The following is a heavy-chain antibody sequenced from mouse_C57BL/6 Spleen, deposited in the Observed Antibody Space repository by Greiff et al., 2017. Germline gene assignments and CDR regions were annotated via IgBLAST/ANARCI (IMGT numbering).Heavy chain of an antibody. Sequence: EVQGVESGGDLVKPGGSLKLSCAASGFTFSSYGMSWVRQTPDKRLEWVATISSGGSYTYYPDSVKGRFTISRDNAKNTLYLQLSSLKSEDTAMYSCARLGSSPNWYFDVWGTGTTVTVSS. CDR3: ARLGSSPNWYFDV. J-gene: IGHJ1*03. CDR2: ISSGGSYT. CDR1: GFTFSSYG. D-gene: IGHD1-1*01. V-gene: IGHV5-6*01.